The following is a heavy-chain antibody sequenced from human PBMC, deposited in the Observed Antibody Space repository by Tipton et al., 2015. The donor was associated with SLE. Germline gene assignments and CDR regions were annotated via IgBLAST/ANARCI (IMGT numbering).Heavy chain of an antibody. CDR3: ARDQKTAWSSGSCYYFDY. CDR2: INGYNGNT. D-gene: IGHD2-15*01. V-gene: IGHV1-18*01. J-gene: IGHJ4*02. Sequence: QLVQSGAEVKKPGASVKVSCKASGYTFTSYGISWVRQAPGQGLEWMGWINGYNGNTNSAQKLQGRVTMTTDTSTSTAYMELRSLRSDDTAVYYCARDQKTAWSSGSCYYFDYWGQGTLVTVSS. CDR1: GYTFTSYG.